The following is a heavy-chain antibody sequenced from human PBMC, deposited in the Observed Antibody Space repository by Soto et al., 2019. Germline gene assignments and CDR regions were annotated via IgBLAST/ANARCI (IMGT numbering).Heavy chain of an antibody. CDR2: INHSGST. V-gene: IGHV4-34*01. CDR3: ARVILGYDILTGYPTPQFDY. Sequence: SETLSLTCAVYGGSFSGYYWSWTRQPPGKGLEWIGEINHSGSTNYNPSLKSRVTISVDTSKNQFSLKLSSVTAADTAVYYCARVILGYDILTGYPTPQFDYWGQGTLVTVSS. D-gene: IGHD3-9*01. J-gene: IGHJ4*02. CDR1: GGSFSGYY.